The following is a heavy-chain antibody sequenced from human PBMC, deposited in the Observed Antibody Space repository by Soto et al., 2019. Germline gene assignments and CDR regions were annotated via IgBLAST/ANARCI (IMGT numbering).Heavy chain of an antibody. CDR3: AKIRYGVRGVINRVLYKRLDY. V-gene: IGHV3-23*01. CDR1: GFTFINYA. CDR2: ISGSGTST. J-gene: IGHJ4*02. Sequence: GGSLRLSCAASGFTFINYAMSWVLQAPWKGLEWVSVISGSGTSTSYADSVKGRFTISRDNSENTLYLQMNSLRAEDTAVYYCAKIRYGVRGVINRVLYKRLDYWGQGTLVTVFS. D-gene: IGHD3-10*01.